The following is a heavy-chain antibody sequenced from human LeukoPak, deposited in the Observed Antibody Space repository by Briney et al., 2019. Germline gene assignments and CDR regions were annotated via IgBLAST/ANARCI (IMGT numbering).Heavy chain of an antibody. CDR1: GFTFSRYI. CDR2: ISRSGSYI. J-gene: IGHJ3*01. V-gene: IGHV3-21*01. D-gene: IGHD1-26*01. Sequence: GGSLRQSFPGSGFTFSRYIKQWVRQAPGKGLEWVSSISRSGSYIYYADSVKGRFTITRDNAKNSQFLQMNSLRAEDTAVFYCARDCGSHEASVTWGQRTMVTVSS. CDR3: ARDCGSHEASVT.